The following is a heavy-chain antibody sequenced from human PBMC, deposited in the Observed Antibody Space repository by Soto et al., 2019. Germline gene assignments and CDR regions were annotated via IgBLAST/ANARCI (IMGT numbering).Heavy chain of an antibody. J-gene: IGHJ4*02. CDR3: ARPTRNYYSLDS. CDR2: IIPIFGTT. Sequence: SVKFSCKASGGTFNSYAISWVRQAPGEGLEWMGGIIPIFGTTNYAQKFQDRVTLTANKSTSTAYMELSSLRSEDTAVYYCARPTRNYYSLDSWGQGTLVTVSS. D-gene: IGHD2-21*02. CDR1: GGTFNSYA. V-gene: IGHV1-69*06.